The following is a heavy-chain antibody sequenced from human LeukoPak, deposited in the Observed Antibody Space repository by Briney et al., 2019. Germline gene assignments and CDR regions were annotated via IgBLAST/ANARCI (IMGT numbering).Heavy chain of an antibody. CDR2: IYTSGST. J-gene: IGHJ2*01. Sequence: SETLSLTCTVSDGSISSYYWSWIRQPAGKGLEWIGRIYTSGSTSYNPSLKSRVTMSIDTSKNQFSLKLSSVTAADTAVYYCARDALYCSSSSCYRYWYFDLWGRGTLVTVSS. V-gene: IGHV4-4*07. CDR3: ARDALYCSSSSCYRYWYFDL. D-gene: IGHD2-2*01. CDR1: DGSISSYY.